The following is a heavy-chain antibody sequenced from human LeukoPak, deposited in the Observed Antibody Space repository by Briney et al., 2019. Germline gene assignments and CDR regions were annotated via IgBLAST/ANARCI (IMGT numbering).Heavy chain of an antibody. Sequence: GGSLRLSCIPSGFTFNSYAMFWVRQAPGKGLEWVSLIWYDGSNKYHADSVKGRFTISGDDSKNTLYLQMNSLRAEDTAVYYCARARGWEPNYYYYYMDVWGKGTTVTVSS. CDR3: ARARGWEPNYYYYYMDV. D-gene: IGHD1-26*01. V-gene: IGHV3-33*07. CDR1: GFTFNSYA. J-gene: IGHJ6*03. CDR2: IWYDGSNK.